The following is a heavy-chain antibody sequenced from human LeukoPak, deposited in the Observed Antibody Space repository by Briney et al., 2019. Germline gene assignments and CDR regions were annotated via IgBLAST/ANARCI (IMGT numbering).Heavy chain of an antibody. V-gene: IGHV1-2*02. CDR1: GYTFTGYY. Sequence: EASVKVSCKASGYTFTGYYMHWVRQTPGQGLEWMGWINPNSGDTNYAQKFQGRVTMTRDTSISTAYMELRRLRSDDTAVYYCARGGSYSGWYNWFDPWGQGTLVTVSS. D-gene: IGHD1-26*01. CDR3: ARGGSYSGWYNWFDP. CDR2: INPNSGDT. J-gene: IGHJ5*02.